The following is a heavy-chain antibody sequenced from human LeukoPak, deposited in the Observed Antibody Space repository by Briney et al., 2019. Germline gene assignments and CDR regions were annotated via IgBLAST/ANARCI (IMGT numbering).Heavy chain of an antibody. CDR2: LNPNSGNT. CDR1: GYTFTNYD. V-gene: IGHV1-8*03. D-gene: IGHD1-7*01. CDR3: ARVGKLELRHALDS. J-gene: IGHJ4*02. Sequence: GASVQVSCKASGYTFTNYDINWVRQATGQGLEWLGWLNPNSGNTGYMQKFQGRVAITRNTSMSTAYMELSSLKSEDTAVYYCARVGKLELRHALDSWGQGTLVTVSS.